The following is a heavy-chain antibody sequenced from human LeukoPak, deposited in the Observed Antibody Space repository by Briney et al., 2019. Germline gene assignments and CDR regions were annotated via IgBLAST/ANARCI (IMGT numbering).Heavy chain of an antibody. J-gene: IGHJ4*02. V-gene: IGHV1-18*01. CDR1: GYTFTSYG. CDR2: MSAYNGNT. Sequence: ASVKVSCKASGYTFTSYGISWVRQAPGQGLEWMGWMSAYNGNTNYAQKLQGRVTMTTDTSTSTAYMELRSLRSDDTAVYYCARAPADIVVVPAAIPADFDYWGQGTLVTVSS. D-gene: IGHD2-2*02. CDR3: ARAPADIVVVPAAIPADFDY.